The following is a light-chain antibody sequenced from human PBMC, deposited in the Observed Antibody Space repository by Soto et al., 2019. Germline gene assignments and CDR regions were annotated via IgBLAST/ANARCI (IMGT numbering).Light chain of an antibody. J-gene: IGKJ4*01. V-gene: IGKV1-12*01. CDR2: AAS. CDR3: QQDVSCPLS. CDR1: QSIYKW. Sequence: DTHMTQSPSSVSASIGDRVTSSCRASQSIYKWLVWYQQKPGKATKLRIYAASILPSGVPSRFSGSGYGTDFTLTITSLQPEDFATYYCQQDVSCPLSFGGGTRVEI.